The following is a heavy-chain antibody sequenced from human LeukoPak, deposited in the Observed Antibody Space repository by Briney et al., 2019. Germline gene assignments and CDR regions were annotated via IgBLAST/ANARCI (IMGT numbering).Heavy chain of an antibody. V-gene: IGHV1-2*02. CDR2: INPNSGGT. CDR3: ARTYDQASHRGDDYFDY. Sequence: ASVKVSCKASGHTFTGYYMHWVRQAPGQGLEWMGWINPNSGGTNYAQKFQGRVTMTRDTSISTAYMELSRLRSDDTAVYYCARTYDQASHRGDDYFDYWGQGTMVTVSS. D-gene: IGHD5-12*01. J-gene: IGHJ4*02. CDR1: GHTFTGYY.